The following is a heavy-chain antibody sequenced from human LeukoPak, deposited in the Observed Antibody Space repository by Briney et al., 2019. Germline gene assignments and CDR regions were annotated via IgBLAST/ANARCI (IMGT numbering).Heavy chain of an antibody. CDR1: GFRLSTYA. J-gene: IGHJ5*02. V-gene: IGHV3-23*01. CDR2: VSGSGEQT. Sequence: GGSLRLSCAASGFRLSTYAMSWVRQAPGWGLEWVATVSGSGEQTWYSDSVKGRFSISRDNSQGTVDLQMSSLRVEDTAVYFCVRGNWCIDCGGWLDPWGQGTLVTVSS. D-gene: IGHD4-23*01. CDR3: VRGNWCIDCGGWLDP.